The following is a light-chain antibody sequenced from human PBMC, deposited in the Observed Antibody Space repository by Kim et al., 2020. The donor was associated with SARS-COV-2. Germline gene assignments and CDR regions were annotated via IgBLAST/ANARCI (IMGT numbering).Light chain of an antibody. J-gene: IGKJ1*01. Sequence: VSPGERVTRSCRASQTVSSNLAWYQQKPGQAPRLLIYGASTRATGIPARFSGSASGTEFTLTISSLQSEDFAVYYCQQYYNWPRTFGQGTKVDIK. CDR2: GAS. V-gene: IGKV3-15*01. CDR1: QTVSSN. CDR3: QQYYNWPRT.